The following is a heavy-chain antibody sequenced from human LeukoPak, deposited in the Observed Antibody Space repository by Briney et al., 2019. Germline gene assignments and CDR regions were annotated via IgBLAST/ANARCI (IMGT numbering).Heavy chain of an antibody. J-gene: IGHJ5*02. CDR2: ISAYNGNT. Sequence: ASVKVSCKASGYTFTSYGISWVRQAPGKGLEWMGWISAYNGNTNYAQKLQGRVTITTDTSTSTAHVELRSRRCDDAPVYYCARAGLYYDSSGYPLLGWFDPWGQGTLVTVSS. CDR3: ARAGLYYDSSGYPLLGWFDP. D-gene: IGHD3-22*01. V-gene: IGHV1-18*01. CDR1: GYTFTSYG.